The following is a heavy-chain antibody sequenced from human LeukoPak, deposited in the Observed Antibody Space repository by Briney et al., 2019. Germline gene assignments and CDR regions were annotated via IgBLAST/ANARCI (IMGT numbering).Heavy chain of an antibody. CDR1: GGTFSSYA. V-gene: IGHV1-69*06. Sequence: GASVKVSCKASGGTFSSYAISWVRQAPGQGLEWMGGIIPIFGTANYAQKFQGRVTITADKSPSTAYMELSSLRSEDTAVYYCAGYCSSTSCYAKYYYYGMDVWGKGTTVTVSS. D-gene: IGHD2-2*01. CDR3: AGYCSSTSCYAKYYYYGMDV. J-gene: IGHJ6*04. CDR2: IIPIFGTA.